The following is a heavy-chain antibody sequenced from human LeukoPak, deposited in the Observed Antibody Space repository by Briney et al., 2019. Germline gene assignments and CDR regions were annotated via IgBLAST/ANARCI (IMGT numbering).Heavy chain of an antibody. J-gene: IGHJ4*02. CDR3: AKDIGPDYGDYLDY. Sequence: PGGSLRLSCAAPGFTFSSYAMAWVRQAPGKGLEWVSAISGSGAYTYYADSVKGRFAISRDSSKNTLYLQMNSLRAEDTAIYYCAKDIGPDYGDYLDYWVQGTLVTVSS. D-gene: IGHD4-17*01. CDR2: ISGSGAYT. V-gene: IGHV3-23*01. CDR1: GFTFSSYA.